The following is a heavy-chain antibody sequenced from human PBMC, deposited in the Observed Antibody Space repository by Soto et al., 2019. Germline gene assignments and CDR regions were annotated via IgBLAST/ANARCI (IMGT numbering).Heavy chain of an antibody. Sequence: ASVKVSCKASGYTFTSYGISWVRQAPGQGLEWMGWISAYNGNTNYAQKLQGRVTMTTDTSTSTAYMELRSLRSDDTAVYYCARDRTYCTNGVCYFFRRYYGMDVWGQGTTVTVSS. J-gene: IGHJ6*02. D-gene: IGHD2-8*01. CDR3: ARDRTYCTNGVCYFFRRYYGMDV. CDR1: GYTFTSYG. V-gene: IGHV1-18*01. CDR2: ISAYNGNT.